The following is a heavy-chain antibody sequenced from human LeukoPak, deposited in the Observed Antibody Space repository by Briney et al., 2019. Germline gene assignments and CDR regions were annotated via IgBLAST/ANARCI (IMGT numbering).Heavy chain of an antibody. V-gene: IGHV3-74*01. CDR3: ARGGSPPEALGDAFDI. J-gene: IGHJ3*02. CDR1: GFNFSSHW. CDR2: VSSDGSST. Sequence: QPGGSLRLSCVASGFNFSSHWMHWVRRAPGKGLVWVSRVSSDGSSTRYADSVQGRFTISRDNAKNTLYLQLNSLRAGDTAVYYCARGGSPPEALGDAFDIWGQGTMVTVSS. D-gene: IGHD1-26*01.